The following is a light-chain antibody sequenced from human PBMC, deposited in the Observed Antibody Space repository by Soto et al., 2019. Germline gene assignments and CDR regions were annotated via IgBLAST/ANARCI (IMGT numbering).Light chain of an antibody. CDR1: QSISSN. V-gene: IGKV3-15*01. CDR3: QQYYNWPRT. J-gene: IGKJ1*01. Sequence: DIVMTQSPATLSVVPGERATLSCRASQSISSNLAWYQQKPGQAPRLLTYGASTRATGIPARFSGSASGKEFTPTISSQQAEDVAVYYCQQYYNWPRTFGQGTKVEIK. CDR2: GAS.